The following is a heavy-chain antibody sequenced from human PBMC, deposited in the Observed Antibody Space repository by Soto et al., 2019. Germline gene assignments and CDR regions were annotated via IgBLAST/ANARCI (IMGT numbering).Heavy chain of an antibody. Sequence: SETLSLTCIVSGGSISSSSYYWAWIRQPPGKGLEWIGNIYYSGSTYYNPSLKSRITISVDTSKNQFSLKLSSVTAADTAVYYCARPLSDEELFDYWGQGTLVTVSS. CDR3: ARPLSDEELFDY. D-gene: IGHD1-7*01. CDR1: GGSISSSSYY. CDR2: IYYSGST. J-gene: IGHJ4*02. V-gene: IGHV4-39*01.